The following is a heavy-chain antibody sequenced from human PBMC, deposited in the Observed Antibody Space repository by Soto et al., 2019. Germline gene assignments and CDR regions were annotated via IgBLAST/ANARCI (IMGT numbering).Heavy chain of an antibody. J-gene: IGHJ6*02. CDR1: GFTFSSYE. D-gene: IGHD3-3*01. Sequence: PVGSLRLSCAASGFTFSSYEMNWVHQAPGKGLEWVSYISTRGSTKYYTDSVKGRFTISRDDAKNSLYLQMNSLRVGDTAVYYCARAGVTIFGAVVDYSGMDVWGQGTTVTVSS. CDR2: ISTRGSTK. CDR3: ARAGVTIFGAVVDYSGMDV. V-gene: IGHV3-48*03.